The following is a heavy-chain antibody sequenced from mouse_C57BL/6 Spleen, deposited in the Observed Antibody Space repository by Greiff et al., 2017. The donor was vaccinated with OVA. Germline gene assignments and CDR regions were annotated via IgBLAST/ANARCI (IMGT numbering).Heavy chain of an antibody. Sequence: EVKLQESGPGLVKPSQSLSLTCSVTGYSITSGYYWNWIRQFPGNKLEWMGYISYDGSNNYNPSLKNRISITRDTSKNQFFLKLNSVTTEDTATYYCAREGDGYTGFAYWGQGTLVTVSA. CDR3: AREGDGYTGFAY. J-gene: IGHJ3*01. V-gene: IGHV3-6*01. CDR1: GYSITSGYY. D-gene: IGHD2-3*01. CDR2: ISYDGSN.